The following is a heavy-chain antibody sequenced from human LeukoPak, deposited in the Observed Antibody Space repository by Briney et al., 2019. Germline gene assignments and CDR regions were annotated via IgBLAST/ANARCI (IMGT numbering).Heavy chain of an antibody. Sequence: SVKVSCKASGGTFSTYAVSWVRQAPGQGLEWMGGFIPIFGTANYAQKFQGRVTITTDESTSTAYMELSSLRSEDTAVYYCARVPPYGHFGLGSCWGQGTLGTVSS. CDR1: GGTFSTYA. J-gene: IGHJ4*02. CDR3: ARVPPYGHFGLGSC. V-gene: IGHV1-69*05. D-gene: IGHD4-17*01. CDR2: FIPIFGTA.